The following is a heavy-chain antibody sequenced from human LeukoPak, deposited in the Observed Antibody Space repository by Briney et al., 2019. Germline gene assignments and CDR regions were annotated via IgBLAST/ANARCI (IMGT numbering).Heavy chain of an antibody. Sequence: PGTSLRLSRLASGFTFDVYAMHSCRPAPGLALVLVSCISWNSGSIGYADSVKGRFTISRDNAKNSLYLQMNSLRAEDTALYYCAKDTGFEYSSSMSSWGQGTLVTVSS. D-gene: IGHD6-6*01. CDR1: GFTFDVYA. CDR3: AKDTGFEYSSSMSS. CDR2: ISWNSGSI. V-gene: IGHV3-9*01. J-gene: IGHJ5*02.